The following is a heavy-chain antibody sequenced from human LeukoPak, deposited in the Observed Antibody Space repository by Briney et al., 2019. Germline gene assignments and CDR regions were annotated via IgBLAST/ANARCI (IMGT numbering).Heavy chain of an antibody. J-gene: IGHJ3*02. CDR3: ARGTRVYGSGTYAFDI. V-gene: IGHV4-59*01. D-gene: IGHD3-10*01. CDR2: IYYTGST. CDR1: GGSISSYY. Sequence: SETLSLTCTVSGGSISSYYWSWIRQPPGKGLEWSAYIYYTGSTNYSPSLKSRVTMSVYTSKIQFSLKLSSVTAADTAVYYCARGTRVYGSGTYAFDIWGQGTMVTVSS.